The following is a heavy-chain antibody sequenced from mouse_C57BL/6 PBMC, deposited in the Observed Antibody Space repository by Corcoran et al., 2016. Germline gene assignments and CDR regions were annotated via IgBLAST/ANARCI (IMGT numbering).Heavy chain of an antibody. J-gene: IGHJ4*01. CDR1: GYTFTTYG. Sequence: QIQLVQSGPELKKPGETVKISCKASGYTFTTYGMSWVKQAPGKGLKWMGWINTYSGVPTYADDFKGRFAFSLETSASTAYLQINNLKNEDTATYFCARDDYYGSNWDAYYYAMDYWGQGTSVTVSS. V-gene: IGHV9-3*01. D-gene: IGHD1-1*01. CDR3: ARDDYYGSNWDAYYYAMDY. CDR2: INTYSGVP.